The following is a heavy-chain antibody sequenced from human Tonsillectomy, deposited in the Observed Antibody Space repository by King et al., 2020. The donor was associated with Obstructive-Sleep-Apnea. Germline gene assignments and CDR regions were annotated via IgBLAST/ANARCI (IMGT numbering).Heavy chain of an antibody. CDR3: ARRGYAYCGGDCYSYYFDN. CDR1: GGSISSYY. CDR2: IYNSEST. J-gene: IGHJ4*02. D-gene: IGHD2-21*02. Sequence: QLQESGPGLVKPSETLSLTCTVSGGSISSYYWSWIRQPPGKGLEWIGYIYNSESTSYNPSLKSRVTISVDTTKNQFSLKLSSVTAADTAVYYCARRGYAYCGGDCYSYYFDNWGQGTLVTVSS. V-gene: IGHV4-59*08.